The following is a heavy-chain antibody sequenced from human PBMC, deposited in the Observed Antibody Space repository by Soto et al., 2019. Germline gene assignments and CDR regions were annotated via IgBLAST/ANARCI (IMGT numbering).Heavy chain of an antibody. V-gene: IGHV4-39*01. Sequence: EDLSLPWSVSGGSLNRSRYFWGWVRQAPGKGLEWIGRIYYSGSTYYNPSLRSRVTISVDTSKKQFSLKLSSVTAADTAVFYVSIYDSSSSRTCFDPCGQGNLVTVSS. J-gene: IGHJ5*02. CDR1: GGSLNRSRYF. D-gene: IGHD6-13*01. CDR3: SIYDSSSSRTCFDP. CDR2: IYYSGST.